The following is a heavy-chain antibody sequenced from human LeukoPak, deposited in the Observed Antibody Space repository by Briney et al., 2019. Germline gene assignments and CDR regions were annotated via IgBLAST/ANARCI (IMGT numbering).Heavy chain of an antibody. CDR1: GYTLTELS. D-gene: IGHD6-19*01. V-gene: IGHV1-24*01. J-gene: IGHJ4*02. CDR2: FDPEDGET. CDR3: ATDLKQWLAHPGCY. Sequence: GASVKVSCKVSGYTLTELSVHWVRQAPGKGLEWMGGFDPEDGETIYAQKFQGRVTMTEDTSTDTAYMELSSLRSEDTAVYYCATDLKQWLAHPGCYWGQGTLVTVSS.